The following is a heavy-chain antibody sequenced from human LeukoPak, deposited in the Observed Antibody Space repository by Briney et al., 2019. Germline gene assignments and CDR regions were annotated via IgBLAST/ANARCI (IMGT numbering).Heavy chain of an antibody. V-gene: IGHV3-23*01. D-gene: IGHD3-10*01. Sequence: GGSLRLSCAASGFTFSSDAMSWVRQAPGKGLEWVSTISGGGGTTYYSDSVKGRFTISRDNSKNTLFLQMNSLGAEDTAVYYCAKASTFGELTRPFDYWGQGTLVTVSS. CDR2: ISGGGGTT. CDR3: AKASTFGELTRPFDY. CDR1: GFTFSSDA. J-gene: IGHJ4*02.